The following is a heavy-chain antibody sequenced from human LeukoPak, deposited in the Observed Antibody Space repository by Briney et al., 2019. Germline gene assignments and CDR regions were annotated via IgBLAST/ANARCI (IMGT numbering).Heavy chain of an antibody. V-gene: IGHV3-53*01. CDR1: GFTVSDYY. D-gene: IGHD1-1*01. CDR2: LYTDDTT. J-gene: IGHJ4*02. CDR3: ARGGAFYWNPRY. Sequence: PGGSLRLSCVASGFTVSDYYMSWVRQAPGKGLEWVSLLYTDDTTIYADSVEGRFTISRDDSKTTIYLHMTTLRGEDTAVYYCARGGAFYWNPRYWGQGTLVTVSS.